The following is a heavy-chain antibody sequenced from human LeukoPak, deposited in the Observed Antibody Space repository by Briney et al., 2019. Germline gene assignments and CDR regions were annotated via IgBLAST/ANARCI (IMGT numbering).Heavy chain of an antibody. Sequence: SVKVSCTASGGTFSSYAISWVRQAPGQGLEWMGGIIPIFGTANYAQKFQGRVTITADESTSTAYMELSSLRSEDTAVYYCATGADSGSYAKCDYWGQGTLVTVSS. V-gene: IGHV1-69*13. J-gene: IGHJ4*02. D-gene: IGHD1-26*01. CDR3: ATGADSGSYAKCDY. CDR1: GGTFSSYA. CDR2: IIPIFGTA.